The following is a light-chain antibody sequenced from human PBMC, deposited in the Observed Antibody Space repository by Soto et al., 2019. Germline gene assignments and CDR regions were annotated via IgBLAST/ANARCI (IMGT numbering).Light chain of an antibody. CDR2: AGT. Sequence: QSVLTQPASVSGSPGQSITISCTGTRSDIGSYNLVSWYQQHPGKAPKLLIYAGTKRPSGVSDRFSGARSGSSASLTISGLQAEDEAEYYCCSYAGSNTPYVFGTGTKVTVL. J-gene: IGLJ1*01. CDR1: RSDIGSYNL. V-gene: IGLV2-23*01. CDR3: CSYAGSNTPYV.